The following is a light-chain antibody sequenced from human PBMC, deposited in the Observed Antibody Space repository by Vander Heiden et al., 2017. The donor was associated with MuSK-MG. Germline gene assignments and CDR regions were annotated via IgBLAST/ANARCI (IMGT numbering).Light chain of an antibody. CDR2: DDT. J-gene: IGLJ1*01. Sequence: SYVLTQPPSASVDPGQTASLTCGGDNIDAKSVHWYQQKPGQAPVLVVYDDTERPSGIPERFSGSNSRNTATLTVSRVEAGDEADYYCQTYDPIDHFYVFGPGTTLTVL. V-gene: IGLV3-21*02. CDR1: NIDAKS. CDR3: QTYDPIDHFYV.